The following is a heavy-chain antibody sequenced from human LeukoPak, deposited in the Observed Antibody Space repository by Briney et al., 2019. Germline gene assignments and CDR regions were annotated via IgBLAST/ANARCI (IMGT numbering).Heavy chain of an antibody. J-gene: IGHJ4*02. CDR3: ARATVVTLY. CDR1: GYTFTSYD. D-gene: IGHD4-23*01. V-gene: IGHV1-2*02. Sequence: ASVKVSCKASGYTFTSYDINWVRQAAGQGLEWMGWINPNSGGTNYAQKFQGRVTMTRDTSISTAYMELSRLRSDDTAVYYCARATVVTLYWGQGTLVTVSS. CDR2: INPNSGGT.